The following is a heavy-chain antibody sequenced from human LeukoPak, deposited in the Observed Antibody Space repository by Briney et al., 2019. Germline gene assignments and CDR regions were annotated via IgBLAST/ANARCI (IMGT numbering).Heavy chain of an antibody. CDR1: GYTFTSYW. CDR2: IYPGDSDT. Sequence: ASVKVSCKASGYTFTSYWIGWVRQMPGKGLEWMGIIYPGDSDTRYSPSFQGQVTISADKSISTAYLQWSSLKASDTAMYYCARGYYDSSGYRFDPWGQGTLVTVSS. CDR3: ARGYYDSSGYRFDP. J-gene: IGHJ5*02. V-gene: IGHV5-51*01. D-gene: IGHD3-22*01.